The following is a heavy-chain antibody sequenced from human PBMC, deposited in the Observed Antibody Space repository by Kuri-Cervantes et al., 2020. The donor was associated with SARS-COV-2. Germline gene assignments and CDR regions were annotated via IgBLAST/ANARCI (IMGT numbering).Heavy chain of an antibody. CDR3: AREFDIVVVPAAIGFDP. D-gene: IGHD2-2*02. V-gene: IGHV1-69*06. Sequence: SVKVSCKASGGTFSSYAISWVRQAPGQGLEWMGGIIPIFGTANYAQKFQGRVTITADKSTSTAYMELSSLRSEDTAVYYCAREFDIVVVPAAIGFDPWGQGTLVTVSS. CDR2: IIPIFGTA. CDR1: GGTFSSYA. J-gene: IGHJ5*02.